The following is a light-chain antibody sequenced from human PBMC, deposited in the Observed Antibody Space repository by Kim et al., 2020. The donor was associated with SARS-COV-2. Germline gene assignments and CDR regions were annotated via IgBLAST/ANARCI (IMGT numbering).Light chain of an antibody. V-gene: IGLV2-14*01. CDR1: SSDFGGYKY. Sequence: QSVLTQPASVSGSPGQSITISCTGTSSDFGGYKYVSWYQQHPGKAPKLMIYDVSKRPSGVANRFSGSKSGNTASLTISGLQAGDEADYYCSSYSSSSASYVFGTGTKVTVL. CDR3: SSYSSSSASYV. CDR2: DVS. J-gene: IGLJ1*01.